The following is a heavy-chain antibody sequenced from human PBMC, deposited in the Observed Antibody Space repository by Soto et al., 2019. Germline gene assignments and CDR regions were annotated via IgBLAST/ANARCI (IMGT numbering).Heavy chain of an antibody. CDR2: INSDGSTI. CDR1: GFTFGPSW. V-gene: IGHV3-74*01. D-gene: IGHD3-22*01. Sequence: GGFLRLSCAPSGFTFGPSWMHWVRPAPGKGLVWLSHINSDGSTIVYADSVKGRFTISRDNAKNKLYLQMNSLRAEDTAVYYCARVLGPEAYYYDSSGPQDYWGQGT. J-gene: IGHJ4*02. CDR3: ARVLGPEAYYYDSSGPQDY.